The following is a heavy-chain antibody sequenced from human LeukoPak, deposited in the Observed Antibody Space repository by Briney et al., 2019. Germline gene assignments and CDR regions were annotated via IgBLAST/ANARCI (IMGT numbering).Heavy chain of an antibody. D-gene: IGHD2-15*01. Sequence: PGGSVTLSCAASGFTFSSFAMVWLPQAPGKGLEGVSAISGRGANTYYAASEKGRFTSSRDNSKNTLDLQMNSLRADDTAVYYCAKGRALEVVAAFNYWGQGTVVTVSS. CDR2: ISGRGANT. J-gene: IGHJ4*02. CDR3: AKGRALEVVAAFNY. CDR1: GFTFSSFA. V-gene: IGHV3-23*01.